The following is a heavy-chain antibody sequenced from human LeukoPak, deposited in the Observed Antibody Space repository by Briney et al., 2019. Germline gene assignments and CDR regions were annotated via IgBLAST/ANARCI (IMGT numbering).Heavy chain of an antibody. D-gene: IGHD3-16*01. V-gene: IGHV1-18*01. Sequence: ASVKVSCKASGYTFTSYGISWVRQAPGQGLEWMGWISAYNGNTNYAQKLQGRVTMTTDTSTSTAYMELRSLRSDDTAVYYCATDRGEMGTTLLSHTYQAFDVWGQGTVVTVSS. CDR2: ISAYNGNT. J-gene: IGHJ3*01. CDR3: ATDRGEMGTTLLSHTYQAFDV. CDR1: GYTFTSYG.